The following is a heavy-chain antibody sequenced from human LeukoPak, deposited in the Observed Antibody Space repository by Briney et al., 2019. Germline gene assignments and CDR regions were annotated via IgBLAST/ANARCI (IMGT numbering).Heavy chain of an antibody. V-gene: IGHV3-21*01. J-gene: IGHJ4*02. CDR2: ISSSSSYI. CDR3: ARDYCSSISCKDGVDWDY. Sequence: GSLRLSCAASGFTFSSYSMNWVRQAPGKGLEWVSSISSSSSYIYYADSVKGRFTISRDNAKNSLYLQMNSLRAEDTAVYYCARDYCSSISCKDGVDWDYWGQGTLVTVSS. CDR1: GFTFSSYS. D-gene: IGHD2-2*01.